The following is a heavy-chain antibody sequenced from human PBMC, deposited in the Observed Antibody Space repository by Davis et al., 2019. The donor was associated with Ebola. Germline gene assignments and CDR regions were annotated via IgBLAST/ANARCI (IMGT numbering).Heavy chain of an antibody. CDR3: ARELSIAARPVYYYYGMDV. D-gene: IGHD6-6*01. J-gene: IGHJ6*02. Sequence: SGPTLVKPTQTLTLSCTFSGFSLSTSGMCVRWIRQPPGKALEWLARIDWDDDKFYSTSLKTRLTISKDTSKNQVVLTMTNMDPVDTATYYCARELSIAARPVYYYYGMDVWGQGTTVTVSS. V-gene: IGHV2-70*17. CDR2: IDWDDDK. CDR1: GFSLSTSGMC.